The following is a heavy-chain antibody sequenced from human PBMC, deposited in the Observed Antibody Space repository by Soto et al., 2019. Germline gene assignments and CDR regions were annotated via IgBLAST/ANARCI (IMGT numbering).Heavy chain of an antibody. CDR1: GDSITSRSYY. CDR3: ARHGVRYGSGSYYNPWAY. Sequence: QVHLQESGPGLVRPSEPLSLSCSIPGDSITSRSYYLAWIRQSPGKGLEWSGSVYYTGSPYYTSAPKSRVTIAVATSKNQFSLRQKSVTAADTAVYYCARHGVRYGSGSYYNPWAYWGQGALVTVSS. D-gene: IGHD3-10*01. CDR2: VYYTGSP. V-gene: IGHV4-39*01. J-gene: IGHJ4*02.